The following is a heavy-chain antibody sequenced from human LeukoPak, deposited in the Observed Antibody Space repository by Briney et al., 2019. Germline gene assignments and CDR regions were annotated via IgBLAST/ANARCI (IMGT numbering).Heavy chain of an antibody. D-gene: IGHD4-17*01. V-gene: IGHV4-31*03. CDR2: IHYSGST. J-gene: IGHJ4*02. CDR3: ARSRAGFTVIYFDY. Sequence: SETLSLTCTVSGGSLSSGDYYWGWVRQHPGTGLEWIGYIHYSGSTHYNPSLKSRVIISVDTSKNQFSLKLRSVAAADTAVYYCARSRAGFTVIYFDYWGQGTLVTVSS. CDR1: GGSLSSGDYY.